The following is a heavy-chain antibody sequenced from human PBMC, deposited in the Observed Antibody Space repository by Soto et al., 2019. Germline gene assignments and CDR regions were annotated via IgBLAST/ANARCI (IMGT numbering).Heavy chain of an antibody. CDR3: ARAPMGSGWYVY. J-gene: IGHJ4*02. V-gene: IGHV4-34*01. Sequence: SEALSLTCAVYGGCFSVYYWSWIRQPPGKGLEWIGEINHSGSTNYNPSLKSRVTISVDTSKNQFSLKLSSVTAADTAVYYCARAPMGSGWYVYWGQGTLVTVSS. CDR2: INHSGST. D-gene: IGHD6-19*01. CDR1: GGCFSVYY.